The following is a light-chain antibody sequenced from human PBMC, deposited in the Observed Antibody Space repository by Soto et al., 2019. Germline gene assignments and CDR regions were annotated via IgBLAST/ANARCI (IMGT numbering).Light chain of an antibody. CDR1: QSVRYNY. V-gene: IGKV3-20*01. Sequence: EIVLTQSPGTLSLSPGEGATLSCRASQSVRYNYLAWYQQKPGQAPRLLIYGVSTRATGIPDRFSGSGSGTDFTLTISRLDPEDFAVYYCQQYGTSPRTFGQGTTGDIK. CDR2: GVS. J-gene: IGKJ1*01. CDR3: QQYGTSPRT.